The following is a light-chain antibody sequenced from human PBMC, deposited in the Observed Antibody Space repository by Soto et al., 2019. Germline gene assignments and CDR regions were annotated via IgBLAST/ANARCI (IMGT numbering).Light chain of an antibody. J-gene: IGKJ4*01. V-gene: IGKV3-20*01. Sequence: EIVLTQSPGTLSLSSEERATLSCRASQSVRSNYLAWYQQKPGQAPRLLIYGASSRATGIPDRFGGSGSGTDFTLTISRLEPEDFAVYYCQRYASSPLTFGGGTKVEIK. CDR1: QSVRSNY. CDR3: QRYASSPLT. CDR2: GAS.